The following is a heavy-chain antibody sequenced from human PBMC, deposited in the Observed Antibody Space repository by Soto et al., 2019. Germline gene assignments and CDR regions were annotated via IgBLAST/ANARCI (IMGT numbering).Heavy chain of an antibody. V-gene: IGHV3-7*01. Sequence: QLVESGGGLVQPGGSLRLSCAGSGFIFSGFWMSWVRQAPRKGLAWVANVNPDGGERYYVDSVKGRFFVSRDNAKNSLYLQMNSLEAEDTAVYYCARGRGWLDPWGQGTLVTVSS. CDR3: ARGRGWLDP. CDR2: VNPDGGER. CDR1: GFIFSGFW. J-gene: IGHJ5*02.